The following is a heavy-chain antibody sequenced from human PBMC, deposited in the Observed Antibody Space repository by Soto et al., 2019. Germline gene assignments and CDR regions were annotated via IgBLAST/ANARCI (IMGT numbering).Heavy chain of an antibody. Sequence: QVQLVQSGAEVKKPGSSVKVSCKASGGTFSNYTISWVRQAPGQGLKWMGRIIPILGIANYAQKFQGRVTITADKSTSTAYMELSSLRSEDTAVYYCARGGDYETNWFDPWGQGTLVTVSS. CDR1: GGTFSNYT. V-gene: IGHV1-69*02. D-gene: IGHD4-17*01. CDR2: IIPILGIA. CDR3: ARGGDYETNWFDP. J-gene: IGHJ5*02.